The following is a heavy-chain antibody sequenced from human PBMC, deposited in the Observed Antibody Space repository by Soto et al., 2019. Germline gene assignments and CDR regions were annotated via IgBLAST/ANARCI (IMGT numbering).Heavy chain of an antibody. J-gene: IGHJ6*03. CDR3: AKLLSGGRYYYYYYMDV. V-gene: IGHV3-23*01. CDR1: GFTFSSYA. CDR2: ISGSGGST. D-gene: IGHD2-15*01. Sequence: GGSLRLSCAASGFTFSSYAMSWVRQAPGKGLEWVSAISGSGGSTYYADSVKGRFTISRDNSKNTLYLQMNSLRAEDTAVYYCAKLLSGGRYYYYYYMDVWGKGTTVTVSS.